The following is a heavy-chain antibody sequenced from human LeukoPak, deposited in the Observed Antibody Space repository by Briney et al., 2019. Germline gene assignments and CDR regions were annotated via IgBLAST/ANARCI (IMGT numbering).Heavy chain of an antibody. V-gene: IGHV3-48*01. J-gene: IGHJ4*02. Sequence: PGGSLRLSCAASGFTFSTYSMNWVRQAPGKGLECISYISSSGDTMYYADSVRGRFTISRDNAENSLYLQMNSLRADDTAVYYCAKTHVWRSGRGFDYWGQGTLVTVSS. CDR2: ISSSGDTM. D-gene: IGHD3-16*01. CDR1: GFTFSTYS. CDR3: AKTHVWRSGRGFDY.